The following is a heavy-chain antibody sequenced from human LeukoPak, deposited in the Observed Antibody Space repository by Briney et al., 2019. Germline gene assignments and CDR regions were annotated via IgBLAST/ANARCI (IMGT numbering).Heavy chain of an antibody. CDR3: VKGNYDILTGYLYGVDY. CDR1: GFTFSSYG. Sequence: GGSLRLSCAASGFTFSSYGIHWVRQAPGKGLEWVAIISYDGSNKFYADSVKGRITISRDNSKNTLYLQMNSLRDEDTAVYYCVKGNYDILTGYLYGVDYWGQGTLVTVSS. CDR2: ISYDGSNK. D-gene: IGHD3-9*01. J-gene: IGHJ4*02. V-gene: IGHV3-30*18.